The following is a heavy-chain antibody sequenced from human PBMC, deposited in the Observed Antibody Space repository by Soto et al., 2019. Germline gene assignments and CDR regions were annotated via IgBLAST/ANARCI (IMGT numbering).Heavy chain of an antibody. D-gene: IGHD5-12*01. CDR2: ISGSGSTT. Sequence: EVQLLESGGGLVQPGGSLRLSCAASGFTFGNYAMSWVRQAPGKGLEWVSGISGSGSTTSYGDSVRGRFTISRDNSKNTVYLEMNNLRGEDTAVYYCAKAVATSSDFDYWGQGTLVTVSS. CDR3: AKAVATSSDFDY. J-gene: IGHJ4*02. V-gene: IGHV3-23*01. CDR1: GFTFGNYA.